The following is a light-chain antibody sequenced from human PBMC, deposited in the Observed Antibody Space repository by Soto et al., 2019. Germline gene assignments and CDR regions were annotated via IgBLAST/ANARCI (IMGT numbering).Light chain of an antibody. CDR3: QQYCSSFPYT. CDR1: QTVTNNY. V-gene: IGKV3-20*01. Sequence: EVVLTQSPGTLSLSPGERATLSCRASQTVTNNYLAWYQQKPGQAPRLLIFGSSDRSTGIPDRFSDSGSGTDFTLTISRLEPEDCAVYYCQQYCSSFPYTFGQRTKLEIK. J-gene: IGKJ2*01. CDR2: GSS.